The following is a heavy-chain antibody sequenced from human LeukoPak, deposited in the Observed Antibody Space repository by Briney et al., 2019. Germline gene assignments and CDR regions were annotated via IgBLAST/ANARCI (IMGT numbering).Heavy chain of an antibody. D-gene: IGHD6-13*01. J-gene: IGHJ4*02. V-gene: IGHV4-59*01. Sequence: KPSETLSLTCTVSGRFISSYYWSWIRQPPGKGLEWLGYIYYGGSTNYNPSLKSRVTISVDTSKNHFSLKLRSAAAADPAVYSGARDRAAAGTFDYWGQGTLVTVSS. CDR1: GRFISSYY. CDR3: ARDRAAAGTFDY. CDR2: IYYGGST.